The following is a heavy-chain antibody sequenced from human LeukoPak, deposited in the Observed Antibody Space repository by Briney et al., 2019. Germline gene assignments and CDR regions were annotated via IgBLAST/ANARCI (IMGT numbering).Heavy chain of an antibody. CDR2: IYYSGST. V-gene: IGHV4-39*01. CDR1: SDSIRSDNYY. J-gene: IGHJ5*02. CDR3: ARQKAYYYASGTYYDCLGGFDP. Sequence: PSETLSLTCTVSSDSIRSDNYYWGWIRQPPGKGLEWIGSIYYSGSTYYNPSLKSRVTISVDTSKNQFSLKLSSVTAADTAVFYCARQKAYYYASGTYYDCLGGFDPWGQGTLVTVSS. D-gene: IGHD3-10*01.